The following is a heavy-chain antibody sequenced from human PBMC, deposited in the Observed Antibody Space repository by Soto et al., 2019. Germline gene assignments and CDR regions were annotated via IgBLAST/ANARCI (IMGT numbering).Heavy chain of an antibody. J-gene: IGHJ3*02. CDR3: AAERNIVVVPGSAFDI. D-gene: IGHD2-15*01. V-gene: IGHV1-58*02. Sequence: SAKVSCKASGFTFTSSAMQWVRQARGQRLEWIGWIVVGSGNTNYAQKYQERVTITRDMSTSTAYMELSSLRSEDTAVYYCAAERNIVVVPGSAFDIWGQGTMVTV. CDR2: IVVGSGNT. CDR1: GFTFTSSA.